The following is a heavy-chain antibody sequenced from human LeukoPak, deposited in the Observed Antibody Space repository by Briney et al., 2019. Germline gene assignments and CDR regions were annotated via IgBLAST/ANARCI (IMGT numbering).Heavy chain of an antibody. V-gene: IGHV3-74*01. Sequence: PGGSLRLSCAASGFTFSSYWMHWVRQAPGKGLVWVSRINSDGSSTSYADSVKGRFTISRDNAKNSLYLQMNSLRAEDTAVYYCARDRDIAARLDYWGQGTLVTVSS. CDR2: INSDGSST. CDR1: GFTFSSYW. J-gene: IGHJ4*02. D-gene: IGHD6-6*01. CDR3: ARDRDIAARLDY.